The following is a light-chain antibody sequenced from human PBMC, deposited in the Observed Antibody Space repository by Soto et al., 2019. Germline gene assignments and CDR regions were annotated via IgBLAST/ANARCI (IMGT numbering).Light chain of an antibody. CDR3: SSYTTSNTRQIV. V-gene: IGLV2-14*03. CDR1: SSDVGGYNY. CDR2: DVS. Sequence: QSALTQPASVSGSPGQSITISCTGTSSDVGGYNYVSWYQHHPGKAPKLMIFDVSNRPSGVSNRFSGSKSGNTASLTISGLQPEDEADYDCSSYTTSNTRQIVFGTGTQLTVL. J-gene: IGLJ1*01.